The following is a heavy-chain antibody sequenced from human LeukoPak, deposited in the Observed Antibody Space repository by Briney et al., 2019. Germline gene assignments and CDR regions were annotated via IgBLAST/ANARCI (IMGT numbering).Heavy chain of an antibody. Sequence: SETLSLTCAVYGGSFSGYYWSWIRQPPGKGLEWIGEINHSGSTNYNPSLKSRVAISVDTSKNQFSLKLSSVTAADTAVYYCARNWFDPWGQGTLVTVSS. CDR2: INHSGST. CDR3: ARNWFDP. CDR1: GGSFSGYY. J-gene: IGHJ5*02. V-gene: IGHV4-34*01.